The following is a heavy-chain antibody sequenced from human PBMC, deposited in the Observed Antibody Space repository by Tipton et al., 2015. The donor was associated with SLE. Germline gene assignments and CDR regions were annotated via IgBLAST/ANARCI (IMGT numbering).Heavy chain of an antibody. CDR1: GFTFSSYA. CDR2: ISSNGGST. V-gene: IGHV3-64D*06. J-gene: IGHJ1*01. D-gene: IGHD6-13*01. Sequence: SLRLSCSASGFTFSSYAMHWVRQAPGKGLEYVSAISSNGGSTYYADSVKGRFTISRDNSKNTLYLQMSSLRAEDTAVYYCVKDLAAAGTHFQHWGQGTLVTVSS. CDR3: VKDLAAAGTHFQH.